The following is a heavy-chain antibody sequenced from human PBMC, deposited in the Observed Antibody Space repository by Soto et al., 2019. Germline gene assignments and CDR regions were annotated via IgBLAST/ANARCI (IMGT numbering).Heavy chain of an antibody. CDR1: GFTFSSYA. CDR2: ISGSGGST. Sequence: GGSLRLSCAASGFTFSSYAMSWVRQAPGKGLEWVSAISGSGGSTYYADSVKGRFTISRDNSKNTLYLQMNSLRAEDTAVYYCARSLDCSSTSCYKYYYYYYGMDVWGQGTTVTVSS. D-gene: IGHD2-2*02. CDR3: ARSLDCSSTSCYKYYYYYYGMDV. J-gene: IGHJ6*02. V-gene: IGHV3-23*01.